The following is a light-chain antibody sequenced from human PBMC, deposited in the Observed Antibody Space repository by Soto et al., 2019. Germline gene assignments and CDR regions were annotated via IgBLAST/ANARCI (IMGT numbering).Light chain of an antibody. V-gene: IGKV1-39*01. J-gene: IGKJ2*01. CDR2: AAS. CDR3: QQCYNLPRS. Sequence: DIQMTQSPSSLSASVGDRVTITCRASQSIANYLNWYQQKPGKAPKLLIYAASSLQSGVPSRFSGSGSGTEFTLTISSLQPEDFATYYCQQCYNLPRSFGQGAKLEI. CDR1: QSIANY.